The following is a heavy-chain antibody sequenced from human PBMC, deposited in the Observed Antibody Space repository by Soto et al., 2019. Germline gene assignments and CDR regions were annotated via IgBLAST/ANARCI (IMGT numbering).Heavy chain of an antibody. J-gene: IGHJ6*02. Sequence: GGSLRRSCAASRFTFSSYSMNWVRQAPGKGMEWISYISGSSSHIFYADSAKGRFTISRDNANNSLYLQMNSLRDDDTAVYYCPSDPQSGTYYPYYYYGMDVWGQGPTVTVSS. CDR1: RFTFSSYS. D-gene: IGHD1-26*01. CDR2: ISGSSSHI. V-gene: IGHV3-48*02. CDR3: PSDPQSGTYYPYYYYGMDV.